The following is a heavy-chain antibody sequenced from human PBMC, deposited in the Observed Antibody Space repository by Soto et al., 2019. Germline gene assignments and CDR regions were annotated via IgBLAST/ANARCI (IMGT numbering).Heavy chain of an antibody. D-gene: IGHD1-1*01. CDR2: ISYDGSNE. J-gene: IGHJ4*02. CDR3: TKEYIVGTTWGYFES. V-gene: IGHV3-30*18. Sequence: QVQLVQSGGGVVQSGRSLRLSCVASGFIFSTYGMQWVRQVPGKGLEWVAHISYDGSNEYYADSVKGRFTVSRDNAKNTLDLQMNGLKTEDTALYYCTKEYIVGTTWGYFESWGQGALVIVSS. CDR1: GFIFSTYG.